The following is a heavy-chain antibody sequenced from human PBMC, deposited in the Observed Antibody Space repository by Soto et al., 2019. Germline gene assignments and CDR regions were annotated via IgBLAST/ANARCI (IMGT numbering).Heavy chain of an antibody. CDR2: IGPSGDT. CDR3: ARDRCSGGRCYFDQ. CDR1: GVSLRTYY. D-gene: IGHD2-15*01. Sequence: GGSLRLAFAASGVSLRTYYFHGVRHAAGKGLEWVSAIGPSGDTYYSASVKGRFTISRENAKTSLYLQMNNLRSGDTAVYYCARDRCSGGRCYFDQWGQGTLVTVSS. V-gene: IGHV3-13*01. J-gene: IGHJ4*02.